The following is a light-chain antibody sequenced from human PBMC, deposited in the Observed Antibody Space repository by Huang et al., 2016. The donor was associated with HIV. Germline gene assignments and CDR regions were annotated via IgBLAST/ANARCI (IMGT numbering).Light chain of an antibody. CDR3: QQRSDWPLT. CDR2: DTS. J-gene: IGKJ4*01. CDR1: HSLGGN. Sequence: EIVLTQSPATLSLSPGESAALFCRASHSLGGNLACYQQRPGQAPRLLIYDTSNRATGIPARFTGSGSGTDYTLTISSLEPEDFAVYYCQQRSDWPLTFGGGTKVDIK. V-gene: IGKV3-11*01.